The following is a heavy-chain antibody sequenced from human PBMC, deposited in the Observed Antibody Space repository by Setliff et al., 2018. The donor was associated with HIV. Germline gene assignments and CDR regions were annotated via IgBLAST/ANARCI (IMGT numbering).Heavy chain of an antibody. Sequence: GGSLRLSCAASGFTFSSYAMARVRQAPGKGLEWVSAISDTGDYIYYADSVKGRFTISRDNSKNTLYLQMNSLRAEDTAVYYCAKDRLSAPWGGATNAFDIWGQGTMVTVSS. CDR1: GFTFSSYA. J-gene: IGHJ3*02. D-gene: IGHD1-26*01. CDR3: AKDRLSAPWGGATNAFDI. CDR2: ISDTGDYI. V-gene: IGHV3-23*01.